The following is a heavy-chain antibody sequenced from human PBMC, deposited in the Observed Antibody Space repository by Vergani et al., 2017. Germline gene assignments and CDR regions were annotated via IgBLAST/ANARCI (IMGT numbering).Heavy chain of an antibody. V-gene: IGHV4-61*02. CDR3: ARGGIWFGEPYFDY. J-gene: IGHJ4*02. Sequence: QVQLQESGPGLVKPSQTLSLTCTVSGGPISSGSYYWSWIRQPAGKGLEWIGRIYTSGSTNYNPSLKSRVTISVDTSKNQFSLKLSSVTATDTAVYYCARGGIWFGEPYFDYWGQGTLVTVSS. CDR2: IYTSGST. D-gene: IGHD3-10*01. CDR1: GGPISSGSYY.